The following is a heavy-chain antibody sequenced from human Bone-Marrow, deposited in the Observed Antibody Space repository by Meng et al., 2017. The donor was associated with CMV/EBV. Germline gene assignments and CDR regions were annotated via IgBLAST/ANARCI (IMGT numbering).Heavy chain of an antibody. D-gene: IGHD4-23*01. CDR2: IYYSGST. CDR3: ARTGTGNSLWGYYFDY. Sequence: SETLSLTCTVSGGSISSYYWSWIRQPPGKGLEWIGYIYYSGSTNYNPSLKSRVTISVDTSKNQFSLKLSSVTAADTAVYYCARTGTGNSLWGYYFDYWGQGTLVAASS. J-gene: IGHJ4*02. CDR1: GGSISSYY. V-gene: IGHV4-59*01.